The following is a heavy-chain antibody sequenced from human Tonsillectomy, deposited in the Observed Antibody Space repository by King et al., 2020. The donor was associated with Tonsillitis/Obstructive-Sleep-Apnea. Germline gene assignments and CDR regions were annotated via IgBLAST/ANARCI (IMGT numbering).Heavy chain of an antibody. CDR1: RFTFSSYG. CDR2: ISGSGVST. J-gene: IGHJ3*02. V-gene: IGHV3-23*04. Sequence: VQLVESGGGLVQPGGSLRLSCAASRFTFSSYGMSWVRQAPGKGLEWVSGISGSGVSTYYADSVKGRFTISRDNSKNTLYLQMNSLRAEDTAVYNCAKSGPGGAIDIWGQGTMVTVSS. CDR3: AKSGPGGAIDI.